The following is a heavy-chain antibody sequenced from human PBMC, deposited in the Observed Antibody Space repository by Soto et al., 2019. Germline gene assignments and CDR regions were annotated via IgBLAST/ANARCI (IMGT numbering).Heavy chain of an antibody. Sequence: ASVKVSCKASGYTFTGYYMHWVRQAPGQGLEWMGWINPNSGGTNYAQKFQGWVTMTRDTSISTAYMELSRLRSDDTAVYYCARASPYDFWSGYLGRDFDSWGQGTLVTVSS. CDR2: INPNSGGT. CDR3: ARASPYDFWSGYLGRDFDS. V-gene: IGHV1-2*04. J-gene: IGHJ4*02. D-gene: IGHD3-3*01. CDR1: GYTFTGYY.